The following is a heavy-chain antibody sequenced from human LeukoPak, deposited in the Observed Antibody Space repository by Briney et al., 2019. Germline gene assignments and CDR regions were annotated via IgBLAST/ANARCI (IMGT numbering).Heavy chain of an antibody. Sequence: GGSLRLSCAASGFTFSSYSMNWVRKAPGKGLEWVSYISSSSSTIYYADSVKGRFTISRDNAKNSLYLQMNSLRAEDTAVYYCARDHIVVVPAAISGGFDYWGQGTLVTVSS. J-gene: IGHJ4*02. V-gene: IGHV3-48*01. D-gene: IGHD2-2*02. CDR2: ISSSSSTI. CDR1: GFTFSSYS. CDR3: ARDHIVVVPAAISGGFDY.